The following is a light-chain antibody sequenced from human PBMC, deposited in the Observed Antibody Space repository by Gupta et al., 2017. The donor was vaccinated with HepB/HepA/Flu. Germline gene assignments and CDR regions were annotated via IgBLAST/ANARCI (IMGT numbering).Light chain of an antibody. Sequence: QLAVTQSPSASASLGASVKLTCTLSSGHSSYAIAWHQQQPEKGPRYLMKVNSDGSHTKGDGMPDRFSGSSSGTERYLTISSLQSEDETDYYCQTWGTGNSVVFGGGTKLTVL. V-gene: IGLV4-69*01. CDR1: SGHSSYA. J-gene: IGLJ2*01. CDR2: VNSDGSH. CDR3: QTWGTGNSVV.